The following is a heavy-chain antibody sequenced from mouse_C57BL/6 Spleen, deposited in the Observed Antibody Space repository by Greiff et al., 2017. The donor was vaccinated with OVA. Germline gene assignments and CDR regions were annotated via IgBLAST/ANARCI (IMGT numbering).Heavy chain of an antibody. CDR1: GYTFTSYW. J-gene: IGHJ4*01. CDR2: IYPGSGST. CDR3: ARSPGRSYGAMGY. V-gene: IGHV1-55*01. Sequence: QVQLQQPGAELVKPGASVKMSCKASGYTFTSYWITWVKQRPGQGLEWIGDIYPGSGSTNYNEKFKSKATLTVDTSSSTAYMQLSSLTSEDSAVYYWARSPGRSYGAMGYWGQRTSVTGSS. D-gene: IGHD1-1*01.